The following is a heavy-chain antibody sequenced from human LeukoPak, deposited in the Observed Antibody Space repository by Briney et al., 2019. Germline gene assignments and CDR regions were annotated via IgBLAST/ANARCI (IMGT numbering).Heavy chain of an antibody. CDR2: IYDSGSA. D-gene: IGHD3-3*01. CDR3: ARVLQNYYHMDV. CDR1: GVSINSHY. Sequence: SETLSLTCTVSGVSINSHYWSWIRQPPGKGLEWIGFIYDSGSANYKSSLKSRVTMTVDTSKNQFSLKLNSVTAADTAVYFCARVLQNYYHMDVWGKGTTVTVSS. J-gene: IGHJ6*03. V-gene: IGHV4-59*11.